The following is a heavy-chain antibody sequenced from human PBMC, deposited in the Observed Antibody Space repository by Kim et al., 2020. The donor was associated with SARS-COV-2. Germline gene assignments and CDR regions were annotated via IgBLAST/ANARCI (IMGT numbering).Heavy chain of an antibody. D-gene: IGHD6-6*01. J-gene: IGHJ4*02. CDR3: ARDEYSSSSVDY. V-gene: IGHV3-48*02. Sequence: YYADSVKGRFTISRDNAKNSLYLQMNSLRDEDTAVYYCARDEYSSSSVDYWGQGTLVTVSS.